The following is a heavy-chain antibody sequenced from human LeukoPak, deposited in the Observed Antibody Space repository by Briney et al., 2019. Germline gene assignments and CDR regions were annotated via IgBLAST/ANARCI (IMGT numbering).Heavy chain of an antibody. J-gene: IGHJ6*02. CDR2: IIPIFGTA. CDR3: ARGGSYHYYYYYGMDV. V-gene: IGHV1-69*13. Sequence: SVKVSCKASGGTFISYAISWVRQAPGQGLEWMGGIIPIFGTANYAQKFQGRVTITADESTSTAHMELSSLRSEDTAVYYCARGGSYHYYYYYGMDVWGQGTTVTVSS. CDR1: GGTFISYA. D-gene: IGHD1-26*01.